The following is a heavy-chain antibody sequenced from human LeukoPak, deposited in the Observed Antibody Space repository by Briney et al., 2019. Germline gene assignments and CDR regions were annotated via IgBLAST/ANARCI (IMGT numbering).Heavy chain of an antibody. CDR1: GASISSYY. D-gene: IGHD2/OR15-2a*01. CDR2: IYYSGST. CDR3: ARELKVGNTGYYFDY. Sequence: SETLSLTCSVSGASISSYYWNWIRQPPGKGLEWIGYIYYSGSTNYNPSLKSRVTILVDMSKNQFSLKMSSVTAADTAVYYCARELKVGNTGYYFDYWGQGTLVTVSS. V-gene: IGHV4-59*01. J-gene: IGHJ4*02.